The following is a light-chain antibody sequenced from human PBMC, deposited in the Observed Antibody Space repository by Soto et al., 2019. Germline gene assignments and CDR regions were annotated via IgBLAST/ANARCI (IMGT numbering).Light chain of an antibody. J-gene: IGKJ3*01. CDR2: AAS. CDR1: QSIRSS. V-gene: IGKV1-39*01. CDR3: QQSYSTPRT. Sequence: DIQMTQSPSSLSASVGDRVTITCRASQSIRSSLNWYQQKPGKAHKLLIYAASSLQSGVPSRFSGSGSGTDFTLTISSLQPEDSATYYCQQSYSTPRTFGPGTKVDIK.